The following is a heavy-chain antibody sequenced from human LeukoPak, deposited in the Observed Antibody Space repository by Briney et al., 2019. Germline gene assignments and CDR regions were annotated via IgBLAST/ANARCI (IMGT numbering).Heavy chain of an antibody. D-gene: IGHD6-13*01. CDR3: ARDIAAAGSIDY. J-gene: IGHJ4*02. V-gene: IGHV3-48*03. CDR1: GFTFSSYE. Sequence: GGSLRLSCAASGFTFSSYEMNWVRQAPGKGLEWVSYISSSGSTIYYADSVKGRFTISRDNAKNSLYLQMNSLRAEDTAVYYCARDIAAAGSIDYWGQGNLVTVSS. CDR2: ISSSGSTI.